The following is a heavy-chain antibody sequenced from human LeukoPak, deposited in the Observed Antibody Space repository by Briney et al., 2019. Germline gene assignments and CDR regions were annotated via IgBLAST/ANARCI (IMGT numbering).Heavy chain of an antibody. CDR1: GFTFSNAW. J-gene: IGHJ4*02. D-gene: IGHD6-19*01. Sequence: GGSLRLSCAASGFTFSNAWMNWVRRAPGKGLEWVGRIKSKTDGGTTDYGTPVKGRFTISRDESENTLYLQMSSLKTEDTAVYYCATYSYTSGYYYFAYWGQGTLVTVSS. V-gene: IGHV3-15*07. CDR2: IKSKTDGGTT. CDR3: ATYSYTSGYYYFAY.